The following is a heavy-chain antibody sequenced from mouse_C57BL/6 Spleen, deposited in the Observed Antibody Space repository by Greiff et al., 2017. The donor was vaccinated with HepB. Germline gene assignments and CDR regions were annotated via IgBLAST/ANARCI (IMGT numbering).Heavy chain of an antibody. J-gene: IGHJ2*01. CDR1: GYSFTDYN. CDR2: INPNYGTT. V-gene: IGHV1-39*01. D-gene: IGHD1-1*01. CDR3: ARYGIGGHYFDY. Sequence: EVKLVESGPELVKPGASVKISCKASGYSFTDYNMNWVKQSNGKSLEWIGVINPNYGTTSYNQKFKGKATLTVDQSSSTAYMQLNSLTSEDSAVYYCARYGIGGHYFDYWGQGTTLTVSS.